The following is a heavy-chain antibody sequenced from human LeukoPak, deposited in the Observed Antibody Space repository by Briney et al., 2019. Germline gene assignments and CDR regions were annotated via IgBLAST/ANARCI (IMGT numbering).Heavy chain of an antibody. J-gene: IGHJ4*02. V-gene: IGHV3-48*01. D-gene: IGHD2-21*02. CDR2: ISSSSSTI. Sequence: GGSLRLSCAASGFSFSSYIMNWVRQAPGKGLEWASHISSSSSTIYYADSVKGRFTISRDNSKNTLYLQMNSLRAEDTAVYYCAKSHILAYCGGDCYPAYFDYWGQGTLVTVSS. CDR3: AKSHILAYCGGDCYPAYFDY. CDR1: GFSFSSYI.